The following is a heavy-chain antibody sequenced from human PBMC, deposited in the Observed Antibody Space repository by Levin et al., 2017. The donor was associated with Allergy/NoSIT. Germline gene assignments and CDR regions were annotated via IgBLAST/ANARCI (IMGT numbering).Heavy chain of an antibody. D-gene: IGHD2-2*01. J-gene: IGHJ4*02. CDR1: GFTFSSYT. V-gene: IGHV3-30-3*01. CDR2: ISYDGSDK. Sequence: GGTLRLSCAASGFTFSSYTMHWVRQAPGKGLEWVALISYDGSDKYYADSVKGRFTISRDTSKNTLYLQMNSLRAEDTAVYYCARLVVPAAIDAYWGQGTLVTFSS. CDR3: ARLVVPAAIDAY.